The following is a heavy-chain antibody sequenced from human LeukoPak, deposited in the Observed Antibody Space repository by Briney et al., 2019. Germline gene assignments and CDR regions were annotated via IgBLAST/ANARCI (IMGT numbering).Heavy chain of an antibody. CDR1: GFIFSNYG. CDR3: ETLHLDAFDI. J-gene: IGHJ3*02. V-gene: IGHV3-30*03. Sequence: GGSLRLSCAASGFIFSNYGMHWVRQAPGKGLEWVAVISYDGSNKYYADSVEGRFTISRDNSKNTLYLQMNSLRAEDTAVYYCETLHLDAFDIWGQGAMVTVSS. CDR2: ISYDGSNK.